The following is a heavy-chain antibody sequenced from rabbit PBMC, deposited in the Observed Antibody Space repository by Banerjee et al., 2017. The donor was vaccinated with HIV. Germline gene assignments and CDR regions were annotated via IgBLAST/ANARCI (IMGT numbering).Heavy chain of an antibody. J-gene: IGHJ4*01. CDR1: GFDFSRYG. D-gene: IGHD1-1*01. Sequence: QEQLVESGGGLVQPGGSLKLSCKASGFDFSRYGVSWVRQAPGKGLEWIGCIVIGDGSAYYASWVSGRFTISSHNAQNTVSLQMNSLTAADTATYFCMRDCSSADSSNLWGPGTLVTVS. CDR2: IVIGDGSA. CDR3: MRDCSSADSSNL. V-gene: IGHV1S47*01.